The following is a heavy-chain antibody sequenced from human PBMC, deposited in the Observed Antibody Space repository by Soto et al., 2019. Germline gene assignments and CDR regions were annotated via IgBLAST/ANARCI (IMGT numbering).Heavy chain of an antibody. J-gene: IGHJ1*01. D-gene: IGHD3-16*01. CDR1: GGSISSSSYY. CDR2: IYYSGST. Sequence: QLQLQESGPGLVKPSETLSLTCTVSGGSISSSSYYWGWIRQPPGKGLEWIGSIYYSGSTYYNPSLKSRVTISVDTSKNQFSLKLSSVTAADTAVYYCARHGAWGYVSPHQHWSQGTLVTVSS. V-gene: IGHV4-39*01. CDR3: ARHGAWGYVSPHQH.